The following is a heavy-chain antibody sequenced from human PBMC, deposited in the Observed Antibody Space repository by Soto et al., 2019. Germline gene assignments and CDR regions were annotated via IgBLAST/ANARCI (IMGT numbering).Heavy chain of an antibody. D-gene: IGHD3-22*01. V-gene: IGHV1-69*13. CDR1: GYTFTSYA. J-gene: IGHJ4*02. CDR2: IIPIFGTA. CDR3: ARVRRSSGYYYGY. Sequence: SVKVSCTASGYTFTSYAISWVRQAPGQGLEWMGGIIPIFGTANYAQKFQGRVTITADESTSTAYMELSSLRSEDTAVYYCARVRRSSGYYYGYWGQGTPVTVSS.